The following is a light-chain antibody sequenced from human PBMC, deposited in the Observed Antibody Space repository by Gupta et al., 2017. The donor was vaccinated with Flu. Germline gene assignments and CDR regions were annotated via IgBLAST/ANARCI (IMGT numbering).Light chain of an antibody. J-gene: IGLJ1*01. Sequence: QSALTQPASVSGSPGQSITIPCTGTNSDVGVFDYVSWYQRHPGKVPRLMIFEVTSRPSGVSNRFSGSKSGNTASLTISGLQAEDEADYYCFSYARADTYVFGTGTKVTVL. CDR1: NSDVGVFDY. CDR3: FSYARADTYV. V-gene: IGLV2-14*01. CDR2: EVT.